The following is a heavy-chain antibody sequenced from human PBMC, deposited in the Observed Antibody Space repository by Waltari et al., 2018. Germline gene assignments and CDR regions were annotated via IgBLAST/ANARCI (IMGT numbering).Heavy chain of an antibody. D-gene: IGHD3-9*01. CDR3: GRESTTDWYVDH. CDR1: GFTFSSHL. Sequence: EVQMVESGGGLVQPGGSLRLSCAASGFTFSSHLMHWVRQGPGKGLVWVARINDDGGRTAYADAVKGRVTISRDNAKNILYLEMSSLTAEDTAVYYCGRESTTDWYVDHWGQGTLVTVCS. J-gene: IGHJ4*02. V-gene: IGHV3-74*01. CDR2: INDDGGRT.